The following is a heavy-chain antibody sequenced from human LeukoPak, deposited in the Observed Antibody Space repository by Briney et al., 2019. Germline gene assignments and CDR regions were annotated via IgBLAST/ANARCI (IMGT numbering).Heavy chain of an antibody. CDR1: GYSFTSYW. D-gene: IGHD3-22*01. Sequence: GESLKISCKGSGYSFTSYWIGWVRQMPGKGLEWMGIIYPGDSDTGYSPSFQGQVTISADKSISTAYLQWSSLKASDTAMYYCARLYDSSGSDDAFDIWGQGTMVTVSS. CDR3: ARLYDSSGSDDAFDI. V-gene: IGHV5-51*01. CDR2: IYPGDSDT. J-gene: IGHJ3*02.